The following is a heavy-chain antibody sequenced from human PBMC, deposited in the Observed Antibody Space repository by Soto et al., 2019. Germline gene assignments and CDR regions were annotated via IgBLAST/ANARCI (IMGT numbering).Heavy chain of an antibody. CDR1: GFTFSSYG. V-gene: IGHV3-30*18. CDR3: AKSPLLWFGELVYYFDY. J-gene: IGHJ4*02. D-gene: IGHD3-10*01. CDR2: KSYDGSNK. Sequence: QVQLVESGGGVVQPGRSLRLSCAASGFTFSSYGMHWVRQAPGKGLEWVAVKSYDGSNKYYADSVKGRFTISRDNSKNTLYLQMNSLRAEDTAVYYCAKSPLLWFGELVYYFDYWGQGTLVTVSS.